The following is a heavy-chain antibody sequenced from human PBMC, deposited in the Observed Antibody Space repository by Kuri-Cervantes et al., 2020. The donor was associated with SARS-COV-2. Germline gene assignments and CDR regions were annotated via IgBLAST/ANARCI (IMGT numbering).Heavy chain of an antibody. Sequence: SETLSLTCTVSGGSISSYYWSWIRQPPGKGLEWIGSIYYSGSTYYNPSLKSRVTISVDTSKNQFSLKLSSVTAADTAVYYCARDLIAAAGQYYYYGMDVWGQGTTVTVSS. CDR3: ARDLIAAAGQYYYYGMDV. CDR2: IYYSGST. V-gene: IGHV4-59*05. J-gene: IGHJ6*02. D-gene: IGHD6-13*01. CDR1: GGSISSYY.